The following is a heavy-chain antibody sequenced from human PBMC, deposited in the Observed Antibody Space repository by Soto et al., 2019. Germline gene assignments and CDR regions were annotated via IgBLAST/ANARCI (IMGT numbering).Heavy chain of an antibody. V-gene: IGHV1-69*08. Sequence: ASVKVSCKASGGTFTSYSITWVRQAPGQGLEWVGRVIPVLKTADYAQKFQGRITITADKSTNTAYMELSSLTPEDTAVYYCTKDGLGPTRRYFAFWGQGPLVTVSS. D-gene: IGHD1-26*01. J-gene: IGHJ4*02. CDR1: GGTFTSYS. CDR3: TKDGLGPTRRYFAF. CDR2: VIPVLKTA.